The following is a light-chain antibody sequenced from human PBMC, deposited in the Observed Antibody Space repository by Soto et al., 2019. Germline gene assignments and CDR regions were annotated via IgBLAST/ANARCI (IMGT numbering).Light chain of an antibody. CDR3: LQVNNYPRT. V-gene: IGKV1-6*01. CDR1: QGIRND. J-gene: IGKJ1*01. Sequence: IQMNQSPSSLSASVGDRVSITCRASQGIRNDLGWYQQKPGEAPKLLIFGTSSLQTGVPSRFNGSGSGTDFTLTISSLQLEDFATYYCLQVNNYPRTFGQGTKVDIK. CDR2: GTS.